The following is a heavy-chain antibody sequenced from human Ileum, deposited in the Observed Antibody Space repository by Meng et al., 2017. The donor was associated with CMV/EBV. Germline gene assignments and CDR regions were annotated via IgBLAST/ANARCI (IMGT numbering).Heavy chain of an antibody. J-gene: IGHJ4*02. CDR1: GYSINTGYY. D-gene: IGHD1/OR15-1a*01. Sequence: SETLSPTCTVSGYSINTGYYWGWIRQPTGKGLEWIGSISHSGSTYYNPSLKSRVTISIDTSNNQFSLKLSSVTAADTAVYFCARAWNSYCDYWGQGALVTVSS. V-gene: IGHV4-38-2*02. CDR3: ARAWNSYCDY. CDR2: ISHSGST.